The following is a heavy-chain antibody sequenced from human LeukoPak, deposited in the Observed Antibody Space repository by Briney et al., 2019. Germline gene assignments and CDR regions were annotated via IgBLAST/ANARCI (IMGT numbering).Heavy chain of an antibody. CDR2: IYPGDSDT. J-gene: IGHJ4*02. CDR3: ARRHYYDSSGYYDY. V-gene: IGHV5-51*01. D-gene: IGHD3-22*01. CDR1: EYSFTSYW. Sequence: GESLKISCKGSEYSFTSYWIGWVRQMPGKGLEWMGIIYPGDSDTRYSPSFQGQVTISADKSITTAYLQWSSLKASDTAMYYCARRHYYDSSGYYDYWGQGTLVTVSS.